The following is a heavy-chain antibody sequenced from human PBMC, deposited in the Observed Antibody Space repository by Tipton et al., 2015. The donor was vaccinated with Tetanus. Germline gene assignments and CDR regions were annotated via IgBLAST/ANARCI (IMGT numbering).Heavy chain of an antibody. CDR1: GGTLRGHS. Sequence: QSGAEVKKPGSSVNVSCKASGGTLRGHSITWVRQAPGQGLEWMGGLIPMFGTPKYAQKFQDRVTMSADRSTSTFYMELSRLTSEDTATYYCAQNKRGDYYSYYGWDVWGPGTTVTVSS. CDR3: AQNKRGDYYSYYGWDV. CDR2: LIPMFGTP. D-gene: IGHD1/OR15-1a*01. J-gene: IGHJ6*02. V-gene: IGHV1-69*06.